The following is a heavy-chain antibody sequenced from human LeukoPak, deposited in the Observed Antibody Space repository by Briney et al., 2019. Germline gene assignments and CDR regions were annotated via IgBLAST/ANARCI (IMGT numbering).Heavy chain of an antibody. Sequence: GGSLRLSCAASGFTVSSNYMSWVRQAPGKGLEWVSVIYSGGSTYYADSVKGRFTISRDNSKNTLYLQMNSLRAEDTAVYYCARVEPRRYSSGWYYWGQGTLVTVSS. CDR1: GFTVSSNY. D-gene: IGHD6-19*01. V-gene: IGHV3-66*01. CDR2: IYSGGST. J-gene: IGHJ4*02. CDR3: ARVEPRRYSSGWYY.